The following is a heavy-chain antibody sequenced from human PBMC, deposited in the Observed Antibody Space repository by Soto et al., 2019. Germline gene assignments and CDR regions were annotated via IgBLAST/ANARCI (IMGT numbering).Heavy chain of an antibody. CDR3: ARPLIIQDYDFWSGYLPYYYYGMDV. CDR1: GGSISSSSYY. J-gene: IGHJ6*02. CDR2: IYYSGST. D-gene: IGHD3-3*01. V-gene: IGHV4-39*01. Sequence: SETLSLTCTVSGGSISSSSYYWGWIRQPPGKGQEWIGSIYYSGSTYYNQSLKSRVTISVDTSKNQFSLKLSSVTAADTVVYYCARPLIIQDYDFWSGYLPYYYYGMDVWGQGTTVTVSS.